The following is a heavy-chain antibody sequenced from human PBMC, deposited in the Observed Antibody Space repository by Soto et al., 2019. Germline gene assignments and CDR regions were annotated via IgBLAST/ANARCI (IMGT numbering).Heavy chain of an antibody. CDR1: GFSLSTRGVG. CDR3: ARLNYYDSSGHYKIDY. D-gene: IGHD3-22*01. CDR2: IYWDDDK. J-gene: IGHJ4*02. V-gene: IGHV2-5*02. Sequence: SGPTLVNPTQTLTLTCTFSGFSLSTRGVGVGWIRQPPGKALEWLAVIYWDDDKRYSTSLKTRLTISKDTSKNQVVLTMTNMDPVDTATYYCARLNYYDSSGHYKIDYWGQGTLVTVSS.